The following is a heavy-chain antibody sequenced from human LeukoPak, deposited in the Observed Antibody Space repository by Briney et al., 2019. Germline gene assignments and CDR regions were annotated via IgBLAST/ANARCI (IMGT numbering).Heavy chain of an antibody. Sequence: SQTLSLTCTVSGGSISSGDYYWSWIRQPPGKGLERIGYIYYSGSTYYNPSLKSRVTISVDTSKNQFSLKLSSVTAADTAVYYCARGGVKKYCSGGSCYPGPYYFDYWGQGTLVTVSS. CDR3: ARGGVKKYCSGGSCYPGPYYFDY. J-gene: IGHJ4*02. V-gene: IGHV4-30-4*08. CDR1: GGSISSGDYY. D-gene: IGHD2-15*01. CDR2: IYYSGST.